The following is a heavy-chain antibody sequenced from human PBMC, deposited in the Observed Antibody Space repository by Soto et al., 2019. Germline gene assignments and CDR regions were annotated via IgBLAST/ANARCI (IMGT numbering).Heavy chain of an antibody. D-gene: IGHD2-15*01. CDR3: ARVLGYCSGGSCWFDP. CDR2: IYHSGST. J-gene: IGHJ5*02. V-gene: IGHV4-30-2*01. Sequence: SETLSLTCAVSCGSISSGGYSWSWIRQPPGKGLEWIGYIYHSGSTYYNPSLKSRVTISVDRSKNQFSLKLSSVTAADTAVYYCARVLGYCSGGSCWFDPWGQGTLVTVSS. CDR1: CGSISSGGYS.